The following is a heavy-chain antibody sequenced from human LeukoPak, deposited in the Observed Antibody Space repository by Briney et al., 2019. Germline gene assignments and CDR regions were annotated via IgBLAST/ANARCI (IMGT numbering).Heavy chain of an antibody. Sequence: PETLSLTCTVSGYSISSGYYWGWIRPPPGKGLEWIGSIYQSGSTYSNPSLKSRVTISVDTSKNPFSLKLTSVTAADTAVYYCAREGGGLVGDAFDIWGQGTMVTVSS. CDR2: IYQSGST. J-gene: IGHJ3*02. CDR1: GYSISSGYY. CDR3: AREGGGLVGDAFDI. V-gene: IGHV4-38-2*02. D-gene: IGHD3-16*01.